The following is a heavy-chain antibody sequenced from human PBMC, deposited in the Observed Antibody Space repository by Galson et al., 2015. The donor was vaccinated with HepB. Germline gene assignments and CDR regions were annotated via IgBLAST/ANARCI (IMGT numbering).Heavy chain of an antibody. CDR1: GFTFSSYG. D-gene: IGHD3-10*01. V-gene: IGHV3-33*08. CDR3: ARVLAVGSGSYDAFDI. CDR2: IWYDGSNK. Sequence: SLRLSCAASGFTFSSYGMHWVRQAPGKGLEWVAVIWYDGSNKYYADSVKGRFTVSRDNSKNTLYLQMNSLRAEDTAVYYCARVLAVGSGSYDAFDIWGQGTMVTVSS. J-gene: IGHJ3*02.